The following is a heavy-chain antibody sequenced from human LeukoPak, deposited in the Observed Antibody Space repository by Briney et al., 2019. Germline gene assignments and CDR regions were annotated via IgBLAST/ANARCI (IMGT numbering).Heavy chain of an antibody. V-gene: IGHV3-21*01. CDR1: GFTFSSYS. Sequence: PGGSLRLSCAASGFTFSSYSMNWVRQAPGNGLEWVSSISSSSSYIYYADSVKGRFTISRDNAKNSLYLQMNSLRAEDTAVYYCARERILEWLFCSPGPLNNYYGVDVWGQGTTVTVSS. CDR2: ISSSSSYI. CDR3: ARERILEWLFCSPGPLNNYYGVDV. D-gene: IGHD3-3*01. J-gene: IGHJ6*02.